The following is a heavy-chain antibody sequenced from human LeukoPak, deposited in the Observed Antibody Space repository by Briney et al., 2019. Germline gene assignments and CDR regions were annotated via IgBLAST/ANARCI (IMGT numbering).Heavy chain of an antibody. CDR1: GFTFSSYW. CDR2: IDSDGSNT. D-gene: IGHD3-22*01. V-gene: IGHV3-74*01. Sequence: GGSLRLSCTASGFTFSSYWIHWVRQAPGKGLVWVSDIDSDGSNTDYADSVKGRFTISRDNSKSALFLEMNSLRGEDTAVYYCAREPYDISGYGMDVWGQGTMVTVSS. CDR3: AREPYDISGYGMDV. J-gene: IGHJ6*02.